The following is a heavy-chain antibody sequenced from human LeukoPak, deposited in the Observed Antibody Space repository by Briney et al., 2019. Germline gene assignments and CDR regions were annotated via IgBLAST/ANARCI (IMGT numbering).Heavy chain of an antibody. CDR1: GFTLSSYG. CDR2: ISGSGGST. Sequence: GGSLRLSCAACGFTLSSYGMNWVRQAPGKGLEWVSAISGSGGSTYYADSVKGRFTISRDNSKNTLYLQMNSLRAEDTAVYYCAQGGSGSYYTPGNFDYWGQGTLVTVSS. J-gene: IGHJ4*02. D-gene: IGHD3-10*01. V-gene: IGHV3-23*01. CDR3: AQGGSGSYYTPGNFDY.